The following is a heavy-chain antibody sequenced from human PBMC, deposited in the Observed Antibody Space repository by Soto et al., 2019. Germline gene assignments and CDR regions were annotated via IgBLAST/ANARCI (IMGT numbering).Heavy chain of an antibody. CDR1: GYTFTGYY. D-gene: IGHD6-6*01. CDR3: ARARVSTIAARMYYGMDV. Sequence: ASVKVSCKASGYTFTGYYMHWVRQAPGQGLEWMGWINPNSGGTNYAQKFQGWVTMTRDTSISTAYMELSRLRSDDTAVYYCARARVSTIAARMYYGMDVWGQGTTVTVSS. V-gene: IGHV1-2*04. CDR2: INPNSGGT. J-gene: IGHJ6*02.